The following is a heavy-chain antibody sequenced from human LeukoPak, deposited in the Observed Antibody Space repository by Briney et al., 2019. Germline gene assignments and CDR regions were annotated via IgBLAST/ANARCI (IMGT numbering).Heavy chain of an antibody. V-gene: IGHV3-30-3*01. CDR2: VSYDTSII. Sequence: GGSLRLSCAASGFSFSTYAMHWVRQAPGKGPEWVAAVSYDTSIIYYADSVKGRFTISKDNSKSTLYLQMNGLRTEDTAVYCCARSPVDLSQPFLDYWGQGTLVTVSS. D-gene: IGHD3-16*02. CDR1: GFSFSTYA. CDR3: ARSPVDLSQPFLDY. J-gene: IGHJ4*02.